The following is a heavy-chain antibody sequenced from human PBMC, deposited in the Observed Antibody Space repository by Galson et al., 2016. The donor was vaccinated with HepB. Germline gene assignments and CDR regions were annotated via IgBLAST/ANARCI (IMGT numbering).Heavy chain of an antibody. CDR2: ISISSSTI. V-gene: IGHV3-48*02. D-gene: IGHD3-3*01. CDR3: ARGRGVVSTLEFDY. J-gene: IGHJ4*02. Sequence: SLRLSCAASGFTFKTYSMNWVRQAPGKGLEWVSYISISSSTIYYAESVKGRFTISRDNAKNSLYLQMNSLRDEDTDVYYCARGRGVVSTLEFDYWGQGILVTVSS. CDR1: GFTFKTYS.